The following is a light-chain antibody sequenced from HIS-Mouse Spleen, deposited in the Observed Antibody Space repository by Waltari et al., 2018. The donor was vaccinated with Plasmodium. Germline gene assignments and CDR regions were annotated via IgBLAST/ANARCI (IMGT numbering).Light chain of an antibody. Sequence: QSVLTQPPSVSAAPGQKVTIPCSGSSSNIGNNYVSWYQQLPGTAPKLLIYDNNKRPSGIPDRFSGSNSGTSATLGITGLQTGDEADYYCGTWDSSLSAVVFGGGTKLTVL. J-gene: IGLJ2*01. CDR1: SSNIGNNY. CDR2: DNN. CDR3: GTWDSSLSAVV. V-gene: IGLV1-51*01.